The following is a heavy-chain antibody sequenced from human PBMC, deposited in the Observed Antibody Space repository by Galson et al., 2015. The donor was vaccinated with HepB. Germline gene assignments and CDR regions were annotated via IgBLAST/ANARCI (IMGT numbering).Heavy chain of an antibody. Sequence: SLRLSCAASGFTFSDYYINWIRQAPGKGLEWVSYISGSGSYTNYADSEKGRFSISRDNAKNSLYLQMNSLRGEDTAVYYCAREGLDTDMVTGAFDIWGQGTMVTVSS. J-gene: IGHJ3*02. V-gene: IGHV3-11*06. CDR2: ISGSGSYT. CDR1: GFTFSDYY. CDR3: AREGLDTDMVTGAFDI. D-gene: IGHD5-18*01.